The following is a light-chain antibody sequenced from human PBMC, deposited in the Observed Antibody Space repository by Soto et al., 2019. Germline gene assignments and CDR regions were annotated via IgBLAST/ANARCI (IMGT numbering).Light chain of an antibody. J-gene: IGLJ2*01. CDR1: SSDVGGYNY. CDR2: DVT. Sequence: QSALTQPASVSGSPGQSITISCTGTSSDVGGYNYVSWYQQHPGKAPKLLICDVTNRPSGVSNRFSGSKSGNTASLTMSGLQTEDEADYYCSSFASSIPLVFGGGTKVTVL. V-gene: IGLV2-14*03. CDR3: SSFASSIPLV.